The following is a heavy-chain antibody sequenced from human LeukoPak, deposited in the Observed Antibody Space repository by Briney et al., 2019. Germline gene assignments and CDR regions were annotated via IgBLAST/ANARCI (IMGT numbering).Heavy chain of an antibody. Sequence: GGSLRLSCAASGFTFSSYSMNWVRQAPGKGLEWVSSISSSSSYIYYADSVKGRFTISRDNAKNSLYLQMNSLRAEDTAVYYCARVGHRDEDHFDYWGQGTLVTVSS. D-gene: IGHD5-24*01. CDR1: GFTFSSYS. V-gene: IGHV3-21*01. CDR2: ISSSSSYI. J-gene: IGHJ4*02. CDR3: ARVGHRDEDHFDY.